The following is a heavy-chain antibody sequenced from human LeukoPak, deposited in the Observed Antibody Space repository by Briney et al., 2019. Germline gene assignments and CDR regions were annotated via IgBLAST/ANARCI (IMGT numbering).Heavy chain of an antibody. CDR2: ISSSSSYI. V-gene: IGHV3-21*01. CDR3: ASRGPERYYYYMDV. J-gene: IGHJ6*03. Sequence: GGSLRLSCAASGFTVSNNYMSWVRQAPGKGLEWVSSISSSSSYIYYADSVKGRFTISRDNAKNSLYLQMNSLRAEDTAVYYCASRGPERYYYYMDVWGKGTTVTISS. D-gene: IGHD3-10*01. CDR1: GFTVSNNY.